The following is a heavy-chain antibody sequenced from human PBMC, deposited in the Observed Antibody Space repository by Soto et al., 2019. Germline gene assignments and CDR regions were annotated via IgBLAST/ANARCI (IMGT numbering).Heavy chain of an antibody. CDR1: GGSISSYY. V-gene: IGHV4-59*01. Sequence: SETLSLTCTVSGGSISSYYWSWIRQPPGKGLEWIGYIYYSGSTNYNPSLKSRVTISVDTSKNQFSLKLSSVTAADTAVYYCARTPPVGDYRSRGRDYYYYMDVWGKGTTVTVSS. CDR2: IYYSGST. J-gene: IGHJ6*03. D-gene: IGHD4-17*01. CDR3: ARTPPVGDYRSRGRDYYYYMDV.